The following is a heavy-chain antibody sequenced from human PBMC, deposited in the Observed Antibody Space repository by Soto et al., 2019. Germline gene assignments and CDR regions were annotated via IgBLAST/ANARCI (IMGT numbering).Heavy chain of an antibody. J-gene: IGHJ4*02. CDR2: ISAYNGNT. CDR1: GYTFTSYG. CDR3: AREAGYCSGGSCYPTLGY. D-gene: IGHD2-15*01. Sequence: QVQLVQSGAEVKKPGASVKVSCKASGYTFTSYGISWVRQAPGQGLEWMGWISAYNGNTNYAQKLQGRVTMTTDTXTXTXXMELRSLRSDDTAVYYCAREAGYCSGGSCYPTLGYWGQGTLVTVSS. V-gene: IGHV1-18*01.